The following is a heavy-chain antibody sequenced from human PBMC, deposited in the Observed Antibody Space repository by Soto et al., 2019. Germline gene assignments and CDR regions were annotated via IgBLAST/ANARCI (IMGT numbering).Heavy chain of an antibody. CDR3: ARHVVETLSFGERRHHFDY. CDR2: IYNSGST. CDR1: SGTISSGGDC. D-gene: IGHD3-10*01. J-gene: IGHJ4*01. Sequence: TVSLSYTVSSGTISSGGDCWSWNRKHPGKGVEWIGYIYNSGSTYYNPSLKSRVTISVDTSKNQFSLKLSSVTAADTAVYYCARHVVETLSFGERRHHFDYWGQGTLVTVSS. V-gene: IGHV4-31*03.